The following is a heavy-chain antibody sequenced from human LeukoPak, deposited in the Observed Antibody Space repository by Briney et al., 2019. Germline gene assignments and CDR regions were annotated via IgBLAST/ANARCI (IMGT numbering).Heavy chain of an antibody. V-gene: IGHV3-30*02. Sequence: GGSLRLSCAASGFTFSSYGMHWVRQAPGKGLEWVAFIRYDGSNKYYADSVKGRFTISRDNSKNTLYLQMNSLRAEDTAVYYCAKAIVVVPEFDYWGQGTLVTVSS. CDR3: AKAIVVVPEFDY. D-gene: IGHD2-2*01. CDR1: GFTFSSYG. J-gene: IGHJ4*02. CDR2: IRYDGSNK.